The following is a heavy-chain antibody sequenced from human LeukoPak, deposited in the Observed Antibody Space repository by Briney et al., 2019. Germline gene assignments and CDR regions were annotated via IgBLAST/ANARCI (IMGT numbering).Heavy chain of an antibody. Sequence: ASVKVSCKTSGYTFDSYGISWVRQAPGQGLEWMGWISAYNGDTNFAQKFQDRVTMTTDTSTSTAYMELRSLRSDDTAVYYCAGVPISSSPPRDYWGQGTLVTVSS. J-gene: IGHJ4*02. CDR2: ISAYNGDT. D-gene: IGHD6-13*01. CDR3: AGVPISSSPPRDY. V-gene: IGHV1-18*01. CDR1: GYTFDSYG.